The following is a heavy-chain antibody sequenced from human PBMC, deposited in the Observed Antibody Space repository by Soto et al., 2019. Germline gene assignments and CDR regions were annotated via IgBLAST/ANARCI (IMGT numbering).Heavy chain of an antibody. V-gene: IGHV1-69*06. CDR2: IIPIFGTA. CDR3: ARGVVRDGSGSYPYYYYGMDV. CDR1: GGTFSSYA. J-gene: IGHJ6*02. D-gene: IGHD3-10*01. Sequence: QVQLVQSGAEVKKPGSSVTVSCKASGGTFSSYAISWVRQAPGQGLEWMGGIIPIFGTANYAQKFQGRVTITADKSTSTAYMELSSLRSEDTAVYYCARGVVRDGSGSYPYYYYGMDVWGQGTTVTVSS.